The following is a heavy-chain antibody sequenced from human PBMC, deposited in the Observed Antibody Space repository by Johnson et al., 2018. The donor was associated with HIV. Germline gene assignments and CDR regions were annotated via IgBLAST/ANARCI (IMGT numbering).Heavy chain of an antibody. D-gene: IGHD2-8*02. Sequence: VQLVESGGGLVQPGGSLRLSCAASGFTVSSNYMSWVRQAPGKGLEWVSVIYSGGSTYYADSVKGRFTISRDNPRNTLYLQMNSLRAEDTAVYYCAREDPYDYSTGPGAFDIWGQGTMVTVSS. CDR1: GFTVSSNY. CDR2: IYSGGST. CDR3: AREDPYDYSTGPGAFDI. V-gene: IGHV3-66*02. J-gene: IGHJ3*02.